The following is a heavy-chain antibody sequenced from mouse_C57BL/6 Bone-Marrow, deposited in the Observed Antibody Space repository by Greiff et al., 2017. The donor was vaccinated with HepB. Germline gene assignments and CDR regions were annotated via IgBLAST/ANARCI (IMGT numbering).Heavy chain of an antibody. CDR1: GFTFSDYY. CDR2: ISNGGGST. J-gene: IGHJ1*03. V-gene: IGHV5-12*01. CDR3: ARQGGSWYFDV. Sequence: EVHLVESGGGLVQPGGSLKLSCAASGFTFSDYYMYWVRQTPEKRLEWVAYISNGGGSTYYPDTVKGRFTISRDNAKNTLYLQMSRLKSEDTAMYYCARQGGSWYFDVWGTGTTVTVSS.